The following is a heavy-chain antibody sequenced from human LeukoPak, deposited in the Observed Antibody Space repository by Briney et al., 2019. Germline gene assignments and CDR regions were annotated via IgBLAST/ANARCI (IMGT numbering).Heavy chain of an antibody. CDR2: ISGSGGTT. Sequence: GGSLRLSCAASGFTFSSYGMSWVRQAPGRGLEWVSSISGSGGTTYYADSVKGRFTISRDNSKNTLYLQMNSLRADDTAVYSCAKDPPTVMANAFHIWGQGTMVTVS. J-gene: IGHJ3*02. CDR3: AKDPPTVMANAFHI. V-gene: IGHV3-23*01. D-gene: IGHD5-18*01. CDR1: GFTFSSYG.